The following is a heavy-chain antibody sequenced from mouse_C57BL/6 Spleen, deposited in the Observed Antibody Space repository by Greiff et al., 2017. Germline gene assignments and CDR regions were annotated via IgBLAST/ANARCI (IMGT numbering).Heavy chain of an antibody. J-gene: IGHJ3*01. CDR3: ARRGYYGSRDAWFAY. Sequence: VQLQQPGAELVKPGASVKMSCKASGYTFTSYWITWVKQRPGQGLEWIGDIYPGSGSTNYNEKFKSKATLTVDTSTSTAYMQLSSRTSEDSAVYYCARRGYYGSRDAWFAYWGQGTLFTVSA. D-gene: IGHD1-1*01. CDR1: GYTFTSYW. CDR2: IYPGSGST. V-gene: IGHV1-55*01.